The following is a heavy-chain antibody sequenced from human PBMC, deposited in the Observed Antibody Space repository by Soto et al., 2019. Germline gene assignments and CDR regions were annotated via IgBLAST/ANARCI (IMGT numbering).Heavy chain of an antibody. CDR2: VYRGDSDT. V-gene: IGHV5-51*01. CDR3: ARSRRGAYSSGWYSPSGYYNYGIDV. CDR1: VNSFTTWW. Sequence: GEALQICCEASVNSFTTWWIGGGGQMPAKGLEVMGIVYRGDSDTKYSPSLQGQVTISADTSISTAYLQWTSLKASDTAMYYCARSRRGAYSSGWYSPSGYYNYGIDVWGQGTKVTAP. J-gene: IGHJ6*02. D-gene: IGHD6-19*01.